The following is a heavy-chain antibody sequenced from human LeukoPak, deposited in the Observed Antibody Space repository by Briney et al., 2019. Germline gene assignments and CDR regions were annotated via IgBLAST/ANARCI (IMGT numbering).Heavy chain of an antibody. CDR2: ITRNGDRK. Sequence: GGSLRLSCTASGFTISRYDMNWVRQAPGKGLEYVSGITRNGDRKFYADSVKGRFTISRDNSKNTLYLQMSSLNPEDTSVYYCVNQISGWVYWGQGTLVTVSS. CDR3: VNQISGWVY. V-gene: IGHV3-64D*06. J-gene: IGHJ4*02. CDR1: GFTISRYD. D-gene: IGHD6-19*01.